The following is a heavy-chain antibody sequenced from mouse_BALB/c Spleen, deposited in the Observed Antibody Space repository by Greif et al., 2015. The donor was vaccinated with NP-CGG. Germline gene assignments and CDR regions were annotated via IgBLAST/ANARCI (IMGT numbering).Heavy chain of an antibody. D-gene: IGHD2-4*01. CDR1: GFSLTSYG. V-gene: IGHV2-9*02. CDR3: ARDALSTMITTKYFDV. J-gene: IGHJ1*01. CDR2: IWAGGST. Sequence: VQRVESGPGLVAPSQSLSITCTVSGFSLTSYGVHWVRQPPGKGLEWLGVIWAGGSTNYNSALMSRLSISKDNSKSQVFLKMNSLQTDDTAMYYCARDALSTMITTKYFDVWGAGTTVTVSS.